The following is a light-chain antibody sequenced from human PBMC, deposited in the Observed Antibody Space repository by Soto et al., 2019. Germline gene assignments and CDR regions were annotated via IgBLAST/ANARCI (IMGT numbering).Light chain of an antibody. CDR3: SSYTTSSTVV. Sequence: QSVLTQPASVSGSPGQSITISCTGTSSDVGGYNFVSWYQQHPGKVPKLMIYDVSNRPSGVSDRFTGSKSGNTASLIISGLQAEDEADYYCSSYTTSSTVVIGGGTQLTVL. J-gene: IGLJ2*01. V-gene: IGLV2-14*01. CDR2: DVS. CDR1: SSDVGGYNF.